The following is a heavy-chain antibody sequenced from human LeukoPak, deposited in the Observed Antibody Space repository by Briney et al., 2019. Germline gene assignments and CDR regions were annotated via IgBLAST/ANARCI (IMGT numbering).Heavy chain of an antibody. Sequence: ASVTVSCKASGYSFIGYGISWVRQAPGQGLEWMGWISGNTGNTDYSEKFQDRVTMTKDTSTSTAYLEVRGLRSDDTAMYYCARDTSSNWYDILGDFWGQGTMVTVSS. CDR1: GYSFIGYG. D-gene: IGHD1-1*01. J-gene: IGHJ4*02. CDR2: ISGNTGNT. CDR3: ARDTSSNWYDILGDF. V-gene: IGHV1-18*01.